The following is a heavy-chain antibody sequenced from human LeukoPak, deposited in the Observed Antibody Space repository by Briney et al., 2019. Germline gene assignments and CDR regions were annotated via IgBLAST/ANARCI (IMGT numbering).Heavy chain of an antibody. CDR2: ISWNSGSI. D-gene: IGHD2-21*02. CDR1: GFTFDDYA. J-gene: IGHJ4*02. CDR3: ASGLCGGDCYSDY. V-gene: IGHV3-9*01. Sequence: GRSLRLSCAASGFTFDDYAMHWVRQAPGKGLEWVSGISWNSGSIGYADSVKGRFTISRDNAKNSLYLQMNSLRAEDTALYYCASGLCGGDCYSDYWGQGTLVTVSS.